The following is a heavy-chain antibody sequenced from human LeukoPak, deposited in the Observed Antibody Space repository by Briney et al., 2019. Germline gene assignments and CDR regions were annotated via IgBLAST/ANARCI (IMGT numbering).Heavy chain of an antibody. D-gene: IGHD3-10*01. CDR2: ISYVGVNN. CDR1: GFTFSSYA. V-gene: IGHV3-30-3*01. Sequence: PRRSPRLSCAASGFTFSSYAMDWVRQAPGKGLEWVARISYVGVNNYYADSVKGRCTLSSDNPKNTLYLQMHSLRAEDTAVYYCARAAHTTYVLGRYYYFAMDVWGQGTT. J-gene: IGHJ6*02. CDR3: ARAAHTTYVLGRYYYFAMDV.